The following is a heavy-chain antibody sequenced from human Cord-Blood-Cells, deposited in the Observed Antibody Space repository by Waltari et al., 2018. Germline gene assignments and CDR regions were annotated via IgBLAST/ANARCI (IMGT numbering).Heavy chain of an antibody. D-gene: IGHD3-10*01. CDR2: INHSGST. CDR3: ARDRTGRQLLWFGESPYYFDY. J-gene: IGHJ4*02. CDR1: GGSFSGYY. V-gene: IGHV4-34*01. Sequence: QVQLQQWGAGLLKPSETLSLTCAVYGGSFSGYYWSWIRQPPGKGLEWIGEINHSGSTHSNPSLKSRVTISVDTSKNQFSLKLSSVTAADTAVYYCARDRTGRQLLWFGESPYYFDYWGQGTLVTVSS.